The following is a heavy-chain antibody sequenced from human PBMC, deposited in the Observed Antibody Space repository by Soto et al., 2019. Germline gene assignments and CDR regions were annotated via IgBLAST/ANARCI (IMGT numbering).Heavy chain of an antibody. CDR1: GGTFSSYT. V-gene: IGHV1-69*08. Sequence: QVQLVQSGAEVKKPGSSVKVSCTASGGTFSSYTISWVRQAPGQGLEWMGRIIPILGIANYAQKFQGRVTITADKSTSTAYMELSSLRSEDTAVYYCARDIDGIAARYGIWFDPWGQGTLVTVSS. CDR2: IIPILGIA. D-gene: IGHD6-6*01. J-gene: IGHJ5*02. CDR3: ARDIDGIAARYGIWFDP.